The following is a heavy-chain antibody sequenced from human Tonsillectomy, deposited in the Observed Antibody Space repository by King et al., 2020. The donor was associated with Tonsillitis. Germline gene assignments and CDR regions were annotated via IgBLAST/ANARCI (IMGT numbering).Heavy chain of an antibody. V-gene: IGHV4-59*01. Sequence: QLQESRPGLVKPSETLSLTCTVSGGSSSFYWSWIRQPPGKKLEWIGCIYYSGSTNYNPSLKSRVTMSVDTSKNQVSLKLSSVTAADTAVYYCACSSSWYEGYFDYWGQGTLVTVSS. CDR3: ACSSSWYEGYFDY. CDR1: GGSSSFY. J-gene: IGHJ4*02. CDR2: IYYSGST. D-gene: IGHD6-13*01.